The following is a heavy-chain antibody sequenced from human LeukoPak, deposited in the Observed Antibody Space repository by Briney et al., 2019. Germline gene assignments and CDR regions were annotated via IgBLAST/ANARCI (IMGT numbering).Heavy chain of an antibody. CDR3: ARPRNLAGSPEYFQH. CDR1: GYSFTSYW. J-gene: IGHJ1*01. D-gene: IGHD1-14*01. Sequence: GESLKISCKGSGYSFTSYWIGWVRQMPGKGLEWMGIIYPGDSDTRYSPSFQGQVTISADKSISTAYLQWSSLKASDTAMYYCARPRNLAGSPEYFQHWGQGTLVTVSS. CDR2: IYPGDSDT. V-gene: IGHV5-51*01.